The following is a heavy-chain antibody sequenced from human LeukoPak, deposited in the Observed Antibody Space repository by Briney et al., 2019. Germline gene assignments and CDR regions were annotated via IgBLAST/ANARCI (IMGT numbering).Heavy chain of an antibody. Sequence: GGSLRLSCAVSGFXVSSNYITWVRQAPGKGLEWVSVIYSGGRTYYADSVKGRFTTSRDNSKNTLYLQMNSLRAEDTAVYYCARGDSVYDYFFDYWGQGTLVTVSS. V-gene: IGHV3-66*01. CDR2: IYSGGRT. CDR3: ARGDSVYDYFFDY. D-gene: IGHD5/OR15-5a*01. CDR1: GFXVSSNY. J-gene: IGHJ4*02.